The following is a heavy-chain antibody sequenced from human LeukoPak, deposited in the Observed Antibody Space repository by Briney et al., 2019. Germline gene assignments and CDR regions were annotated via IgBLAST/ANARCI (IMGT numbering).Heavy chain of an antibody. CDR1: GYSFTSHY. CDR2: INPSGSST. D-gene: IGHD6-13*01. Sequence: GAPVKVSCKASGYSFTSHYMHWVRQAPGQGLEWLGLINPSGSSTLYAQKFQGRVTMTRDMSTTTDYMELSSLRAEDTAVYYCAKALPIAGTNYYYYMDVWGKGTTVTISS. V-gene: IGHV1-46*01. CDR3: AKALPIAGTNYYYYMDV. J-gene: IGHJ6*03.